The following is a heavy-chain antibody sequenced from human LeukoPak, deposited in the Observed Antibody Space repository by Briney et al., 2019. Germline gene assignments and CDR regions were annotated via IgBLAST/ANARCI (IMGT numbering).Heavy chain of an antibody. Sequence: GGSLRLSCAASGFTFSSYSVNWVRQAPGKGLEWVSVIYSGGSTYYADSVKGRFTISRDNSKNTLYLQMNSLRAEDTAVYYCARDLGSDAFDIWGQGTMVTVSS. CDR3: ARDLGSDAFDI. CDR2: IYSGGST. CDR1: GFTFSSYS. J-gene: IGHJ3*02. V-gene: IGHV3-66*01.